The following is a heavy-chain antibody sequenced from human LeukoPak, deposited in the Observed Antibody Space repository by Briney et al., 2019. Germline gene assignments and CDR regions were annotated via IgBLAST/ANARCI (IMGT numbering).Heavy chain of an antibody. CDR3: ARGYCSGGSCYSLDY. V-gene: IGHV1-69*02. Sequence: SVKVSCKDSGGTFSSYTISWVRQAPGQGLEWMGRIIPILAIANYAQKFQGRVTITADKSTSTAYMELSSLRSEDTAVYYCARGYCSGGSCYSLDYWGQGTLVTLSS. CDR1: GGTFSSYT. D-gene: IGHD2-15*01. CDR2: IIPILAIA. J-gene: IGHJ4*02.